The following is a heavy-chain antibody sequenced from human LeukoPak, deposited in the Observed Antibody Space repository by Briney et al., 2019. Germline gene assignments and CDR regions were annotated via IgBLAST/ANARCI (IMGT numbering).Heavy chain of an antibody. D-gene: IGHD4-17*01. CDR1: GGTFSSYA. CDR3: ARDPGETTGYHHLDY. J-gene: IGHJ4*02. V-gene: IGHV1-69*13. Sequence: GASVKVSCKASGGTFSSYAISWVRQAPGQGLEWMGGIIPIFGTANYAQKFQGRVTITADESTSTAYMELSSLRSEDTAIYYCARDPGETTGYHHLDYWGQGTLVTVSS. CDR2: IIPIFGTA.